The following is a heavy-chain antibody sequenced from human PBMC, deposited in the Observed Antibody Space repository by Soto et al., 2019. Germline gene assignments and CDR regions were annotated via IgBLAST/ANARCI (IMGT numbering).Heavy chain of an antibody. V-gene: IGHV1-3*05. CDR2: INAGNGNT. CDR3: XXXXXXXXXXX. J-gene: IGHJ4*02. CDR1: GYTFTSYA. Sequence: QVQLVQSGAEEKKPGASVKVSCKASGYTFTSYAMHWVRQAPGQRLEWMGWINAGNGNTKYSQKFQGRVTITRDTXXXXXXXXXXXXXXXXXXXXXXXXXXXXXXXXXXGQGTLVTVSS.